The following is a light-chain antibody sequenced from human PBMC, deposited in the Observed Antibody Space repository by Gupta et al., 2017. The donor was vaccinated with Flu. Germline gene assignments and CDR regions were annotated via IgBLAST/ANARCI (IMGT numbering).Light chain of an antibody. Sequence: ATPGEPASISCRSSQSLLHSNGYNYLDWYLQKPGQSPQLLIYLGSNRASGVPDRCSGSGSGTDFTLKISRVEAEDVGVYYCKQALQTPYTFGQGTKVEIK. CDR3: KQALQTPYT. J-gene: IGKJ2*01. V-gene: IGKV2-28*01. CDR2: LGS. CDR1: QSLLHSNGYNY.